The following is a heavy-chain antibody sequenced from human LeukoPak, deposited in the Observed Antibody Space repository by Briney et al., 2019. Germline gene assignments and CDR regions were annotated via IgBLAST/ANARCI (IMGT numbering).Heavy chain of an antibody. D-gene: IGHD6-25*01. CDR3: ARERRRYCYGMDV. CDR1: GGSFSGYY. J-gene: IGHJ6*02. Sequence: SETLSLTCAVYGGSFSGYYWSWIRQPPGKGLEWIGEINHSGSTNYNPSLKSRVTISVDTSKNQFSLKLSSVTAADTAVYYCARERRRYCYGMDVWGQGTTVTVSS. CDR2: INHSGST. V-gene: IGHV4-34*01.